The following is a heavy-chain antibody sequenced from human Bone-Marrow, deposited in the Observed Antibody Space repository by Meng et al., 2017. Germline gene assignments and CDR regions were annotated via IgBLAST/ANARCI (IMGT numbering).Heavy chain of an antibody. J-gene: IGHJ3*02. Sequence: GESLKISCAASGFTFSSYEMNWVRQAPGKGLEWVSYISSSGSTIYYAASVKGRFTISRDNAKNSLYLQMNSLRAEDTAVYYCAREGLLWFGELLSDHDAFDIWGQGTMVTVSS. V-gene: IGHV3-48*03. CDR3: AREGLLWFGELLSDHDAFDI. D-gene: IGHD3-10*01. CDR2: ISSSGSTI. CDR1: GFTFSSYE.